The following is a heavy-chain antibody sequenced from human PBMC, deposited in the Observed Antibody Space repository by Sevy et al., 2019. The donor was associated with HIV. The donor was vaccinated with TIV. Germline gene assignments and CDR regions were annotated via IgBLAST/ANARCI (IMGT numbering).Heavy chain of an antibody. CDR3: AKDTAPHYYDSSGQYYYYYGMDV. CDR2: ISWNSGSI. D-gene: IGHD3-22*01. J-gene: IGHJ6*02. V-gene: IGHV3-9*01. Sequence: GGSLRLSCAASGFTFDDYAMHWVRQAPWKGLEWVSGISWNSGSIGYADSVKGRFTISRDNAKNSLYLQMNSLRAEDTALYYCAKDTAPHYYDSSGQYYYYYGMDVWGQGTTVTVSS. CDR1: GFTFDDYA.